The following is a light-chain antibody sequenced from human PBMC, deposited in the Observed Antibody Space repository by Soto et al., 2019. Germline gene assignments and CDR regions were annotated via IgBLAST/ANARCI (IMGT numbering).Light chain of an antibody. CDR1: SGHSSYI. CDR3: ETWDSNTRV. Sequence: QPVLTQSSSASASLGSSVKLTCTLSSGHSSYIIAWHQQQPGKAPRYLMKLEGSGSYNKGSGVPDRFSGSSSGDDRYLTISNLQFEDEADYYCETWDSNTRVVGGGTKLTVL. J-gene: IGLJ3*02. V-gene: IGLV4-60*02. CDR2: LEGSGSY.